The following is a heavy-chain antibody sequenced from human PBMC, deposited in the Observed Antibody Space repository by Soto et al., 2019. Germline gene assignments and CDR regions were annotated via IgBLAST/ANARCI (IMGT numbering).Heavy chain of an antibody. V-gene: IGHV3-73*01. Sequence: HPGGSLRLSCAASGFTLSGFDIRWVRQASGEGLEWVGRIKTKVESYATELAASVKDRFTISRDDPKNTAYLEMNSLKTEDTAVYYCTRRYCSGGGCYSDFDYWGQGALVTVSS. CDR1: GFTLSGFD. D-gene: IGHD2-15*01. J-gene: IGHJ4*02. CDR2: IKTKVESYAT. CDR3: TRRYCSGGGCYSDFDY.